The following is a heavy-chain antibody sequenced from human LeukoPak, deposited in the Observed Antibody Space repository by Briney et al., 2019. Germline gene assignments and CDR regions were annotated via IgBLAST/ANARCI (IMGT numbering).Heavy chain of an antibody. CDR3: ARVCNWYKGDYFDY. CDR1: GGSINSGSYY. J-gene: IGHJ4*02. D-gene: IGHD1/OR15-1a*01. Sequence: SETLSLTCTVSGGSINSGSYYWTWIRQPAGKGLEWIGRIYTSGSTYYNPSLKSRLTISMDTSKYHFSLMLTSVIAADTAVYYCARVCNWYKGDYFDYWGQGALVTVSS. CDR2: IYTSGST. V-gene: IGHV4-61*02.